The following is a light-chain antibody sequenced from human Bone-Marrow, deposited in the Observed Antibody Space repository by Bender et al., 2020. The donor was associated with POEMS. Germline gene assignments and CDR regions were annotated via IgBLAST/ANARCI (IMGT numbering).Light chain of an antibody. V-gene: IGLV2-14*02. CDR2: EGT. CDR3: SSFTTGSLWV. CDR1: RSDVGTYNV. Sequence: QSALTQPASVSGSPGQSITISCTGTRSDVGTYNVVSWYQQHPGKAPKVMIYEGTKRPSGVSNRFSGSKSGNTASLTISGLQAEDEADYYCSSFTTGSLWVFGGGTKLTVL. J-gene: IGLJ3*02.